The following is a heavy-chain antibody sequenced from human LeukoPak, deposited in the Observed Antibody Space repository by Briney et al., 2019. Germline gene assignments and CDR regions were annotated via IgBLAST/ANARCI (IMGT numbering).Heavy chain of an antibody. D-gene: IGHD6-19*01. CDR2: IIPIFGTA. CDR3: ATSRGSGWYDLAKSAKFDY. Sequence: ASVKVSCKASGYTFTGYYMHWVRQAPGQGLEWMGGIIPIFGTANYAQKFQGRVTITADKSTSTAYMELSSLRSEDTAVYYCATSRGSGWYDLAKSAKFDYWGQGTLVTVSS. V-gene: IGHV1-69*06. CDR1: GYTFTGYY. J-gene: IGHJ4*02.